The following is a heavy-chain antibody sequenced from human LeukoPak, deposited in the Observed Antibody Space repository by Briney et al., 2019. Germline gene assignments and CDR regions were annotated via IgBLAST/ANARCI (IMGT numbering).Heavy chain of an antibody. CDR1: GYSFTSFG. J-gene: IGHJ4*02. V-gene: IGHV1-18*01. CDR3: VRDLGVDTSMIFFDF. Sequence: ASVKVSCTASGYSFTSFGISWVRQAPGQGLEWMGWSRAYNGNTKYVQKFQGRVTMTTDTSTSTAYMELRSMRSDDTAIFYCVRDLGVDTSMIFFDFWGQGTLVTVS. D-gene: IGHD5-18*01. CDR2: SRAYNGNT.